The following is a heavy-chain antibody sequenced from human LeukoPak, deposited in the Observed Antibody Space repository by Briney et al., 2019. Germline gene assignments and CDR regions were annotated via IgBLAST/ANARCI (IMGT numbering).Heavy chain of an antibody. D-gene: IGHD4-11*01. CDR2: INPNSGDT. CDR1: GYNFNDWY. Sequence: GASVKVSCKASGYNFNDWYLHWVRQAPGQGLEWMGRINPNSGDTNYAQKFQGRVTMTRDTSINTAYMDLSRLTSDDTAVYYCASGPSTTITTGLWGQGTLVTVS. J-gene: IGHJ4*02. CDR3: ASGPSTTITTGL. V-gene: IGHV1-2*06.